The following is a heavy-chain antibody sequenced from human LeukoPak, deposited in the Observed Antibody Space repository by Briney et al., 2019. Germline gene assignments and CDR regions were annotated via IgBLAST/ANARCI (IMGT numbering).Heavy chain of an antibody. CDR2: IYYSGST. V-gene: IGHV4-39*07. CDR1: GGSISSSSYY. J-gene: IGHJ4*02. CDR3: AKKDGDF. Sequence: SETLSLTCTVSGGSISSSSYYWGWIRQPPGKGLEWIGSIYYSGSTYYNPSLKSRVTISVDTSKNQFSLKLSSVTAADTAVYYCAKKDGDFWGQGTLVSVSS.